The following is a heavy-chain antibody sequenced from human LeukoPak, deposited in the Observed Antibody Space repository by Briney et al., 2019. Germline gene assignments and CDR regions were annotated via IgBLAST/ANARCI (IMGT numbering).Heavy chain of an antibody. CDR2: MNPNSGNT. Sequence: GASVKVSCKASGYTFTSYDINGVRQATGQGLEWMGWMNPNSGNTGYAQKFQGRVTMTRNTSISTAYMELSSLRSEDTAVYYCARGERDQLLSPSFEKYYYYYMDVWGKGTTVTVSS. CDR3: ARGERDQLLSPSFEKYYYYYMDV. V-gene: IGHV1-8*01. J-gene: IGHJ6*03. CDR1: GYTFTSYD. D-gene: IGHD2-2*01.